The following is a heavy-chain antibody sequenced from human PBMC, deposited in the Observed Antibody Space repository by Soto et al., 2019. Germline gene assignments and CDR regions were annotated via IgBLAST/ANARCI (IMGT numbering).Heavy chain of an antibody. V-gene: IGHV4-34*01. CDR3: ARGWTYSSGWYSGYYYGMDV. D-gene: IGHD6-19*01. CDR2: INHSGST. J-gene: IGHJ6*02. Sequence: SETLSLTCAVYGGSFSGYYWSWVRQPPGKGLEWIGEINHSGSTNYNPSLKSRVTISVDTSKNQFSLKLSSVTAADTAVYYCARGWTYSSGWYSGYYYGMDVWGQGTTVTV. CDR1: GGSFSGYY.